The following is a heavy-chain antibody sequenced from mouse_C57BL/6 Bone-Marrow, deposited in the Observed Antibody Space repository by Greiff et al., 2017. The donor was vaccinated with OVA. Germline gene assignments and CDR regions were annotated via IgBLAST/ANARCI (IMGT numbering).Heavy chain of an antibody. V-gene: IGHV5-12*01. CDR1: GFTFSDYY. Sequence: EVMLVESGGGLVQPGGSLKLSCAASGFTFSDYYMYWVRQTPEKRLEWVAYISNGGGSTYYPDTVKGRFTISRDNAKNTLYLQISRLKSEDTAVYYCARPYFYAMDYWGQGTSVTVSS. D-gene: IGHD2-10*01. CDR3: ARPYFYAMDY. J-gene: IGHJ4*01. CDR2: ISNGGGST.